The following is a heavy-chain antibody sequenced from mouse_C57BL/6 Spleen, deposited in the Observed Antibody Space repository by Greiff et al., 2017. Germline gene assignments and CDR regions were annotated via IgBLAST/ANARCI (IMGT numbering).Heavy chain of an antibody. Sequence: VQLQQPGAELVKPGASVKLSCKASGYTFTSYWMHWVKQRPGQGLEWIGMIHPNSGSTNYNEKFKSKATLTVDKSSSTAYMQLSSLTSEDSAVYYCARSYGNKYFDYWGQGTTLTVSS. CDR1: GYTFTSYW. CDR3: ARSYGNKYFDY. J-gene: IGHJ2*01. V-gene: IGHV1-64*01. D-gene: IGHD2-10*02. CDR2: IHPNSGST.